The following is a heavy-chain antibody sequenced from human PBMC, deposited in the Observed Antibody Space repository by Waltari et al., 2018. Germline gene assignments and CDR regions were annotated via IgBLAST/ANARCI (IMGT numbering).Heavy chain of an antibody. CDR2: VNTEDGET. CDR1: GYTFTDFY. J-gene: IGHJ4*02. D-gene: IGHD2-15*01. V-gene: IGHV1-69-2*01. Sequence: EVQVVQSGAEVKKPGATVKISCKASGYTFTDFYIHWLQLAPGKGLEWMGRVNTEDGETMYGRNFRDRFTMTADTSTNTAYMELSSLRSADTAVYYCVVGGYCSPSICPWDYWGQGTLVTVSS. CDR3: VVGGYCSPSICPWDY.